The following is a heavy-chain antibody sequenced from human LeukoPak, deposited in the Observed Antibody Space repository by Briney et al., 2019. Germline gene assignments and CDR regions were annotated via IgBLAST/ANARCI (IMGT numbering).Heavy chain of an antibody. D-gene: IGHD3-3*01. CDR2: INPNSGGT. V-gene: IGHV1-2*02. Sequence: GASVKVSCKASGYTFTGYYMHWVLQAPGHGLEWMGWINPNSGGTNYAQKFQGRVTMTRDTSISTAYMELSRLRSDDTAVYYCARGSDDFWSGYSPSYWGQGTLVTVSS. J-gene: IGHJ4*02. CDR1: GYTFTGYY. CDR3: ARGSDDFWSGYSPSY.